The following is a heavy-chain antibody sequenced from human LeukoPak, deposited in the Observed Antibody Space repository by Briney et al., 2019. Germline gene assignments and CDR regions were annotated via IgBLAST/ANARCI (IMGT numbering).Heavy chain of an antibody. CDR1: GFAVRSNY. J-gene: IGHJ3*02. Sequence: PGGSLRLSCAASGFAVRSNYMSWVRQAPGKGLEWVSVIYSGSNIHYTESVKGRFTISRDNSRNTLYLQMNSLRVEDTAVYYCARNLGATGPHDAFDIWGQGTMVTVSS. V-gene: IGHV3-53*01. CDR2: IYSGSNI. CDR3: ARNLGATGPHDAFDI. D-gene: IGHD1-26*01.